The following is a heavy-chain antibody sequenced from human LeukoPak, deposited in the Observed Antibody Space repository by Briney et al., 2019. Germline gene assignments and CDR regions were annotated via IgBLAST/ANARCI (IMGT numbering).Heavy chain of an antibody. J-gene: IGHJ4*02. Sequence: GGSLRLSCAASGFTFSDYYMSWIRQAPGKGLEWVSYISSSGSTIYYADSVKGRFTISRDNAKNSLYLQMNSLRAEDTAVYYCASKEYYDSSGYRNWGQGTLVTVSS. D-gene: IGHD3-22*01. V-gene: IGHV3-11*04. CDR2: ISSSGSTI. CDR3: ASKEYYDSSGYRN. CDR1: GFTFSDYY.